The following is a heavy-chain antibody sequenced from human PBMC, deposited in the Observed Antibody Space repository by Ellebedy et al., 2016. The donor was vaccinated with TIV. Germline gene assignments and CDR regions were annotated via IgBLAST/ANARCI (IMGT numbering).Heavy chain of an antibody. CDR1: GYTFTGYY. J-gene: IGHJ3*02. Sequence: AASVKVSCKASGYTFTGYYMHWVRQAPGQGLEWMGRIIPILGIANYAQKFQGRVTITADKSTSTAYMELSSLRSEDTAVYYCVRDLNRERQNDAFDIWGQGTMVTVSS. CDR2: IIPILGIA. V-gene: IGHV1-69*04. D-gene: IGHD5-24*01. CDR3: VRDLNRERQNDAFDI.